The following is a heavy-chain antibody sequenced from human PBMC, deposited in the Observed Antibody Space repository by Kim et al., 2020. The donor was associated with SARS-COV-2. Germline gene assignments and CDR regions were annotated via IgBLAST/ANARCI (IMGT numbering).Heavy chain of an antibody. D-gene: IGHD4-17*01. CDR2: IYSGGST. Sequence: GGSLRLSCAASGFTVSSNYMSWVRQAPGKGLEWVSVIYSGGSTYYADSVKGRFTISRDNSKNTLYLQMNSLRAEDTAVYYCARIRYGLSLPEVFDYWGQGTLVTVSS. V-gene: IGHV3-53*01. CDR3: ARIRYGLSLPEVFDY. CDR1: GFTVSSNY. J-gene: IGHJ4*02.